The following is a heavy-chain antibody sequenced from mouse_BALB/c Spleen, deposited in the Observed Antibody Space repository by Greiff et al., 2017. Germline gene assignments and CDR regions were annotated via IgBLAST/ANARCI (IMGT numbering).Heavy chain of an antibody. Sequence: VQLQQSGAELVRPGASVKLSCTASGFTITDYYMHWVKQRPEQGLEWIGWIDTENGDTEYAPKFQGKATMTADTSSNTAYLQLSSLTSEDTAVYYCDGGILRLYYFDYWGQGTTLTVSS. CDR1: GFTITDYY. D-gene: IGHD1-2*01. CDR2: IDTENGDT. V-gene: IGHV14-4*02. CDR3: DGGILRLYYFDY. J-gene: IGHJ2*01.